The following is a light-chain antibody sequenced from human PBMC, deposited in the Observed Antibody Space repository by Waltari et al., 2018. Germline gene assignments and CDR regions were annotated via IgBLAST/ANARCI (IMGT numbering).Light chain of an antibody. J-gene: IGLJ1*01. CDR1: RSNLGVSG. V-gene: IGLV1-44*01. CDR2: TND. Sequence: QSVLAQPPSVSGPPGQRVTIFCSGGRSNLGVSGVNWYQHLPGTSPRLLIFTNDQRPSGVPDRFSGSKSGTSASLAISGLQSEDEGHYYCAVWDDNLSGVVFGAGTQVTVL. CDR3: AVWDDNLSGVV.